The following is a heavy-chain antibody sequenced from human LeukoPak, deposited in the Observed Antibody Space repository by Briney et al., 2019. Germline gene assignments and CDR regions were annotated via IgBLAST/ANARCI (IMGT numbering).Heavy chain of an antibody. CDR3: ARVASSSSWYSSRSFDY. Sequence: GGPLRLSCAASGFTFSDYYMSWMRQAPGKGLEWVSYISSSGSTIYYADSVKGRFTISRDNAKNSLYLQMNSLRAEDTAVYYCARVASSSSWYSSRSFDYWGQGTLVTVSS. J-gene: IGHJ4*02. D-gene: IGHD6-13*01. V-gene: IGHV3-11*01. CDR2: ISSSGSTI. CDR1: GFTFSDYY.